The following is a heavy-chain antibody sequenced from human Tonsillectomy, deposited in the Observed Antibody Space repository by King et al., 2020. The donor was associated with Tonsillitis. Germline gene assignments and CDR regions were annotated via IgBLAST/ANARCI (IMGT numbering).Heavy chain of an antibody. CDR2: IPYDGNKK. CDR1: GFTFTSYG. V-gene: IGHV3-30*03. D-gene: IGHD1-14*01. Sequence: HVQLVESGGGVVQPGGSLRLSCAASGFTFTSYGMHWVRQAPGKGLEWVALIPYDGNKKYYADSVKGRFTISRDNSKKTLYLQMNSLRTEDTAVYYCETTGWIDVLSDFWGQGTLVTGSS. CDR3: ETTGWIDVLSDF. J-gene: IGHJ4*02.